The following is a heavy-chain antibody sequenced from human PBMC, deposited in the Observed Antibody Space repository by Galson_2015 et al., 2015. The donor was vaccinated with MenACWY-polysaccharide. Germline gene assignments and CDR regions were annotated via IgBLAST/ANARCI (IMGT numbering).Heavy chain of an antibody. J-gene: IGHJ6*02. CDR1: GLTFSNNW. Sequence: ASGLTFSNNWIHWVRQAPGKGLVWVSRINSDASSTAYADSVKGRFTISRDNAKNTLYLQMNSLRVEDTAVYYCVGPLGRGGTGAYGMDAWGQGTTVTVSS. CDR2: INSDASST. CDR3: VGPLGRGGTGAYGMDA. V-gene: IGHV3-74*01. D-gene: IGHD3-10*01.